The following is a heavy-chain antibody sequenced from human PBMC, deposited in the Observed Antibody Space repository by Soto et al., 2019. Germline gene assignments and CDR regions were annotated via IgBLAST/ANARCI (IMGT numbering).Heavy chain of an antibody. CDR1: GFTFSAYV. J-gene: IGHJ4*02. CDR3: ARGIIQGGEY. D-gene: IGHD3-3*01. CDR2: ISYDGNSE. Sequence: QVQLVESGGGVVQPGTSLRVSCGASGFTFSAYVMHWVRQAPGKGLEWVAAISYDGNSEYYAASVKGRFTVSRDNSKNTVFLQMNTLRVEDTAVYDCARGIIQGGEYWGQGTLVTVSS. V-gene: IGHV3-30-3*01.